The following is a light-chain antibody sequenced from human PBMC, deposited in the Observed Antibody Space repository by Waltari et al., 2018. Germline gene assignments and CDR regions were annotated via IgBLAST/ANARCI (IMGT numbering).Light chain of an antibody. J-gene: IGLJ2*01. CDR3: HAAADNNWF. Sequence: YDLAQPSSVSVSPGQTATITCSGDVLAEKYVRWCQQRQGQAPTFILYKDTERPSGIPERFSGSSSGSTVTLTIRGALLEDEADYHCHAAADNNWFFGGGTKLTVL. CDR2: KDT. CDR1: VLAEKY. V-gene: IGLV3-27*01.